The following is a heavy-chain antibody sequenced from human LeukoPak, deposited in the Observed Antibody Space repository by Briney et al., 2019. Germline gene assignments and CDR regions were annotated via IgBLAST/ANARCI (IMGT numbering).Heavy chain of an antibody. CDR2: KWCDGSNK. V-gene: IGHV3-33*01. CDR1: GFTFSSYG. Sequence: GGSLRLSGAAAGFTFSSYGMGSVRPAPGKGLGWVAVKWCDGSNKYYADYMKGRFTISTDNSKNTLYLQMNSLRAEDTAVYYCAREDSSGWYYFDYCGQRTLVTVSS. CDR3: AREDSSGWYYFDY. D-gene: IGHD6-19*01. J-gene: IGHJ4*02.